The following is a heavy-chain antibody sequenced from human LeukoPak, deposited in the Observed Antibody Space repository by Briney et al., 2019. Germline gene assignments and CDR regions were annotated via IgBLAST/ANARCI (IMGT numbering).Heavy chain of an antibody. CDR3: ARDLGGYCSGGSCYSPQTPHHFDY. CDR1: GLSVSSNF. J-gene: IGHJ4*02. V-gene: IGHV3-21*01. CDR2: ISSSSSSYI. D-gene: IGHD2-15*01. Sequence: GGSLRLSCAATGLSVSSNFMSWVRQAPGKGLEWVSSISSSSSSYIYYADSVKGRFTISRDNAKNSLYLQMNSLRAEDTAVYYCARDLGGYCSGGSCYSPQTPHHFDYWGQGTLVTVSS.